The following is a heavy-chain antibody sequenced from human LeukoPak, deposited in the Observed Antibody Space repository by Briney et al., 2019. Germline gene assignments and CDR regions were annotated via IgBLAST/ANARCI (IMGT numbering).Heavy chain of an antibody. CDR1: GYTFFYYG. V-gene: IGHV1-18*01. D-gene: IGHD3-22*01. J-gene: IGHJ4*02. CDR2: ISAYNGNT. Sequence: ASVKVSCKASGYTFFYYGVTWVRQVPGQGLEWMGWISAYNGNTNYAQKLQGRVTMTTDTSTSTAYMELRSLRSDDTAVYYCARDRGGSSGYYYNYWGQGTLVTVSS. CDR3: ARDRGGSSGYYYNY.